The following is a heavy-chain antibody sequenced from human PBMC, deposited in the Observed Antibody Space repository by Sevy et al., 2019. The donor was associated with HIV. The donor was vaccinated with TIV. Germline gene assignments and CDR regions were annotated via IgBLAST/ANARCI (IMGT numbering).Heavy chain of an antibody. V-gene: IGHV3-15*01. CDR2: IKTKTDGGTT. Sequence: GGSLRLSCAASGFTFSKAWMSWVRQAPGKGLEWVGRIKTKTDGGTTDYAAPVKGRFTISRDDSKNTLSLQMNSLKTEDTAVYYCTTDTGVRIQHWGQGTLVTVSS. J-gene: IGHJ1*01. D-gene: IGHD1-1*01. CDR3: TTDTGVRIQH. CDR1: GFTFSKAW.